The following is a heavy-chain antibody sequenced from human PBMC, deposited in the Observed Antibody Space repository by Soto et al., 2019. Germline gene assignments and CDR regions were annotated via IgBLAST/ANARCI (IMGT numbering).Heavy chain of an antibody. V-gene: IGHV4-31*03. D-gene: IGHD3-22*01. CDR3: ARDARTRNFRNYYDSSGYYYYFDY. CDR1: GGSISSGGYY. CDR2: IYYSGST. Sequence: PSETLSLTCTVSGGSISSGGYYWSWIRQHPGKGLEWIGYIYYSGSTYYNPSLKSRVTISVDTSKNQFSLKLSSVTAADTAVYYCARDARTRNFRNYYDSSGYYYYFDYWGQGTLVTVSS. J-gene: IGHJ4*02.